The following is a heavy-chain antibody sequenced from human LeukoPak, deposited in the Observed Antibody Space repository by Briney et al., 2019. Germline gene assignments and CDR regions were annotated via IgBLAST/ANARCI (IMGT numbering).Heavy chain of an antibody. CDR1: GFTFSSYS. CDR3: ARDHGPLHTYYYGSGSYYADY. J-gene: IGHJ4*02. D-gene: IGHD3-10*01. CDR2: ISSSGSTI. Sequence: GGSLRLSCAASGFTFSSYSMNWVRQAPGKGLEWVSYISSSGSTIYYADSVKGRFTISRDNAKNSLYLQMNSLRAEDTAVYYCARDHGPLHTYYYGSGSYYADYWGQGTLVTVSS. V-gene: IGHV3-48*04.